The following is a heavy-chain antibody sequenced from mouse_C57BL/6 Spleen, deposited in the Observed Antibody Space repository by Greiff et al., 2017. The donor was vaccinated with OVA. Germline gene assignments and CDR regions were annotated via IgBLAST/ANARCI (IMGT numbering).Heavy chain of an antibody. CDR2: IDPSDSYT. CDR1: GYTFTSYW. Sequence: QVQLQQPGAELVRPGTSVKLSCKASGYTFTSYWMHWVKQRPGQGLEWIGVIDPSDSYTNYNQKFKGKATLTVDTSSSTAYMQLSSLTSEDSAVYYCARSGDYYGSTPDYWGQGTTLTVAS. D-gene: IGHD1-1*01. CDR3: ARSGDYYGSTPDY. J-gene: IGHJ2*01. V-gene: IGHV1-59*01.